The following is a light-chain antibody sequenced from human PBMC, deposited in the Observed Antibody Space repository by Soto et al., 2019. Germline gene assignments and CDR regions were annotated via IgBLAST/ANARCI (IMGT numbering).Light chain of an antibody. J-gene: IGKJ4*01. Sequence: EIVMTQSPATLSVSPGEVATLSCKASQNVYNNLAWYQQRPGQPPRLLIYDASTRATGISARFSGSGYGTEFTLTISSLQSEDFAVYVCQQCRNWPLTFGGGTKVEIK. CDR1: QNVYNN. V-gene: IGKV3-15*01. CDR3: QQCRNWPLT. CDR2: DAS.